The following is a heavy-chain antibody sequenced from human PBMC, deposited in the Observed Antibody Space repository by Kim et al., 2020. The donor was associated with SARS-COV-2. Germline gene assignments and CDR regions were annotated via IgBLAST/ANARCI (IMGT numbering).Heavy chain of an antibody. J-gene: IGHJ5*02. Sequence: GESLKISCKGSGYSFTSYWIGWVRQMPGKGLEWMGIIYPGDSDTRYSPSFQGQVTISADKSISTAYLQWSSLKASDTAMYYCARSPRYNWNYVGWFDPWGQGTLVTVSS. CDR1: GYSFTSYW. CDR2: IYPGDSDT. V-gene: IGHV5-51*01. D-gene: IGHD1-7*01. CDR3: ARSPRYNWNYVGWFDP.